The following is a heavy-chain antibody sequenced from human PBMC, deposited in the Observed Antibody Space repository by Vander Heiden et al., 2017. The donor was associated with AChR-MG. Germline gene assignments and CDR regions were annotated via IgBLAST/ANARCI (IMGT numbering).Heavy chain of an antibody. D-gene: IGHD3-9*01. CDR1: GGSVSSGSYY. CDR2: IYYSGST. J-gene: IGHJ4*02. CDR3: ARGILTGYKRRYYFDY. V-gene: IGHV4-61*01. Sequence: QVQLQESGPGLVKPSATLSLTCTVPGGSVSSGSYYWSWIRQPPGKGLEWIGYIYYSGSTNYNPSLKSRVTISVDTSKNQFSLKLSSVTAADTAVYYCARGILTGYKRRYYFDYWGQGTLVTVSS.